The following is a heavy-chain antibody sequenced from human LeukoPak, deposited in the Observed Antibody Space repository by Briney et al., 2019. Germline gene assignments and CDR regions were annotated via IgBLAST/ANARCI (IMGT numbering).Heavy chain of an antibody. Sequence: GGSLRLSCAASGFAFNTYAMHWVRQAPGQGRAWVALIWHDGSHKFYSNSVRGQFTISRDNSKNTVSLQMNNLRPEDTAVYYCAREIFGSGSYRDFWGQGTLVTVSS. CDR3: AREIFGSGSYRDF. V-gene: IGHV3-33*01. J-gene: IGHJ4*02. CDR2: IWHDGSHK. D-gene: IGHD3-10*01. CDR1: GFAFNTYA.